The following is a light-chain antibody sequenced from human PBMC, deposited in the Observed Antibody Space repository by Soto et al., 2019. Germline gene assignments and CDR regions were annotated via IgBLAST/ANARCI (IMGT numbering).Light chain of an antibody. V-gene: IGKV3-20*01. J-gene: IGKJ1*01. CDR2: GVS. CDR1: QSVSSS. Sequence: EIVLTQSPGTLSLSPGERATLSCRASQSVSSSLAWYQQKGGQAPRLLIHGVSSRATGIPDRFSGSGSGTDFTLTISRLEPEDFAVYYCQKYGGSPRTFGQGTKVEVK. CDR3: QKYGGSPRT.